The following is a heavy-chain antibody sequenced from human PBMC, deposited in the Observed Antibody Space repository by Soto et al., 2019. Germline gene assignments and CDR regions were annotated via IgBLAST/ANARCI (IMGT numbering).Heavy chain of an antibody. Sequence: ASVKVSCKASGYTFTSYGISWVRQAPGQGLEWMGWISAYNGNTNYAQKLQGRVTITTDTSTSTAYMELRSLRSEDTAVYYCARALWFGERNLYNWFDPWGQGTLVTVSS. CDR3: ARALWFGERNLYNWFDP. J-gene: IGHJ5*02. D-gene: IGHD3-10*01. CDR1: GYTFTSYG. CDR2: ISAYNGNT. V-gene: IGHV1-18*01.